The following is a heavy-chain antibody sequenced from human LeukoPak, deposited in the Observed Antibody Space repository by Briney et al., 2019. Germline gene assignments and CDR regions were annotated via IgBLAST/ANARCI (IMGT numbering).Heavy chain of an antibody. CDR2: IYYSGST. CDR3: ARGRRNGRAYYYYYYYMDV. Sequence: SQTLSLTCAVSGGSISSGGYSWSWIRQPPGKGLEWIGYIYYSGSTYYNPSLKSRVTISVDTSKNQFSLKLSSVTAADTAVYYCARGRRNGRAYYYYYYYMDVWGKGTTVTVSS. J-gene: IGHJ6*03. V-gene: IGHV4-30-4*07. D-gene: IGHD1-1*01. CDR1: GGSISSGGYS.